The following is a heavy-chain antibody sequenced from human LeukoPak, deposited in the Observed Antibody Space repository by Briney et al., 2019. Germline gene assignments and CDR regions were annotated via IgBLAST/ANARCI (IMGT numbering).Heavy chain of an antibody. CDR3: ARDGGGSSSFDY. CDR2: IYYSGST. V-gene: IGHV4-59*01. J-gene: IGHJ4*02. D-gene: IGHD6-6*01. CDR1: GGSISSYY. Sequence: SETLSLTCTVSGGSISSYYWSWIRQPPVKGLEWIGYIYYSGSTNYNPSLKSRVTISVDTSKNQFSLKLSSVTAADTAVYYCARDGGGSSSFDYWGQGTLVTVSS.